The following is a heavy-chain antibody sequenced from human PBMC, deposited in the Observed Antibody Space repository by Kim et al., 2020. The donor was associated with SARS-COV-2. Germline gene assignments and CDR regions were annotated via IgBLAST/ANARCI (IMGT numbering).Heavy chain of an antibody. CDR2: ISHSSSYT. J-gene: IGHJ4*02. CDR1: GLTFSDHY. Sequence: GGSLRLSCAASGLTFSDHYMTWIRQAPGKGLEWVSYISHSSSYTNYADSVKGRFTISRDNANNSLHLQMNSLRAEDTAVYYCTRGGSGYGSEFDYWGQGT. V-gene: IGHV3-11*03. D-gene: IGHD6-19*01. CDR3: TRGGSGYGSEFDY.